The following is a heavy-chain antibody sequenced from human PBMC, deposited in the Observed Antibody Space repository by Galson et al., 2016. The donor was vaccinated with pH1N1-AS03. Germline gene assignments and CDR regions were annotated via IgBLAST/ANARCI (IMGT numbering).Heavy chain of an antibody. V-gene: IGHV3-30*02. Sequence: LRLSCAASGFTFSSFGMHWVRRAPGKGLEWVAFIRFDGSVRSYADSVKGRFTISRDDSENTLYLQMNSLRAEDTAVYFCAKVSAGSSSYNYFDHWGQGTLVIVSS. D-gene: IGHD2-2*01. CDR3: AKVSAGSSSYNYFDH. CDR1: GFTFSSFG. CDR2: IRFDGSVR. J-gene: IGHJ4*02.